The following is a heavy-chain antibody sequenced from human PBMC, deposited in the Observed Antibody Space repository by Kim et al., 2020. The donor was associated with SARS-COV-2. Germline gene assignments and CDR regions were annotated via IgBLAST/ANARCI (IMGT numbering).Heavy chain of an antibody. D-gene: IGHD3-10*01. Sequence: GGSLRLSCAASGFTFSSYEMNWVRQARGKGLEWVSYISSSGSTIYYADSVKGRFTISRDNAKNSLYLQMNSLRAEDTAVYYCARASFGSYNWFDPWGQGTLVTVSS. CDR2: ISSSGSTI. CDR1: GFTFSSYE. CDR3: ARASFGSYNWFDP. J-gene: IGHJ5*02. V-gene: IGHV3-48*03.